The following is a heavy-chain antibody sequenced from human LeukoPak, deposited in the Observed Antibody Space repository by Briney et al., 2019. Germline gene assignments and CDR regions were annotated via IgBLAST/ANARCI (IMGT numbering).Heavy chain of an antibody. CDR1: GYTFTGYY. Sequence: ASVKVSCKASGYTFTGYYMHWVRQAPGQGLEWMGWINPNSGGTNYAQKFQGRVTMTRDTSISTAYMELSRLRSDDTAVYYCARDGGYCSDGSCYPVGMDVWGQGTTVTVSS. CDR3: ARDGGYCSDGSCYPVGMDV. D-gene: IGHD2-15*01. J-gene: IGHJ6*02. V-gene: IGHV1-2*02. CDR2: INPNSGGT.